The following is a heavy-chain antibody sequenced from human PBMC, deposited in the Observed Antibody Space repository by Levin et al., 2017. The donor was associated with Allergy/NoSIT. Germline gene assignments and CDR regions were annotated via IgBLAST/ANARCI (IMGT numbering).Heavy chain of an antibody. V-gene: IGHV3-7*03. J-gene: IGHJ5*01. CDR1: GFAFYSYW. D-gene: IGHD3-16*01. CDR3: AKDGIPTNRHYGGDGLAS. CDR2: INQDGSEK. Sequence: PGGSLRLSCADSGFAFYSYWMSWVRQAPGKGLEWVANINQDGSEKYYVDSVKGRFTISRDNAKNSLYLHMISLRAEDTAVYYCAKDGIPTNRHYGGDGLASWGQGTLVTVSS.